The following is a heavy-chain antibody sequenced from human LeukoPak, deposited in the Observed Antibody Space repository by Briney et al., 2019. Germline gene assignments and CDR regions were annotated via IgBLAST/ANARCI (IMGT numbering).Heavy chain of an antibody. CDR3: ARKGVYNGSFSSDY. D-gene: IGHD1-26*01. CDR1: GFTFSDYS. Sequence: GGSLRLSCAASGFTFSDYSMNWVRQAPGKGLEWIAYTSSSSTSIYYADSVKGRFTISRDNAKNSLYLEMNSLRDEDTAVYYCARKGVYNGSFSSDYWGQGTLVTVSS. V-gene: IGHV3-48*02. CDR2: TSSSSTSI. J-gene: IGHJ4*02.